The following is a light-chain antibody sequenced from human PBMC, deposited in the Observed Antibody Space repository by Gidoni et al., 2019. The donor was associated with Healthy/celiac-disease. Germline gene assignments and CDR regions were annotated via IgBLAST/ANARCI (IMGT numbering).Light chain of an antibody. CDR1: QSISSW. V-gene: IGKV1-5*01. CDR3: QQYNSYWT. Sequence: DIQMTQSPSTLSASVGDRVTITCRASQSISSWLAWYQQKPGKAPKLLIYDASSLESGVPSRFSGSGSGTEFTLTISSLQPDDFATYSCQQYNSYWTFXQXTKVEIK. CDR2: DAS. J-gene: IGKJ1*01.